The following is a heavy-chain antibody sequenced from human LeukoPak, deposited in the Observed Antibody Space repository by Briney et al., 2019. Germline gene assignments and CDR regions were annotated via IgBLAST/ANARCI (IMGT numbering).Heavy chain of an antibody. CDR3: ASVGATRAFDI. CDR2: ISYDGTNK. CDR1: GFTFSTYG. Sequence: GGSLRLSCAASGFTFSTYGMHWVRQAPGKGLEWVAFISYDGTNKYYADSVKGRFTISRDNSKNTLYLQMNSLRAEDTAVYYCASVGATRAFDIWGQGTMVTVSS. J-gene: IGHJ3*02. D-gene: IGHD1-26*01. V-gene: IGHV3-30*03.